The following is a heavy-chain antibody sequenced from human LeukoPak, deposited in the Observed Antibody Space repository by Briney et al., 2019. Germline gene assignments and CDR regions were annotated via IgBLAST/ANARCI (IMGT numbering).Heavy chain of an antibody. D-gene: IGHD6-13*01. J-gene: IGHJ5*02. V-gene: IGHV1-2*04. CDR2: INPNSGGT. CDR3: ARGGEQLPQGWFDP. CDR1: GYTFTGYY. Sequence: ASVKVSCKASGYTFTGYYMHWARQAPGQGLEWMGWINPNSGGTNYAQKFQGWVTMTRDTSISTAYMELSRLRSDDTAVYYCARGGEQLPQGWFDPWGQGTLVTVSS.